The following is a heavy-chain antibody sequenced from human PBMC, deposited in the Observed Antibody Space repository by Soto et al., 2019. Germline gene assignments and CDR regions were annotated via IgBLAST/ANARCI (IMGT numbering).Heavy chain of an antibody. CDR2: IIPILWIE. J-gene: IGHJ6*02. D-gene: IGHD1-1*01. Sequence: QVQLVQSGAEVKKPGSSVKVSCKASGGTFSSYTISWVRQAPGQGLEWRGGIIPILWIENNAQKFQGRVTLAADKSTKKDYLELSSLRSEDTAVYYCARDRRRWLQLLSGYYYYYGMDVWGQGTTVTVSS. CDR1: GGTFSSYT. CDR3: ARDRRRWLQLLSGYYYYYGMDV. V-gene: IGHV1-69*08.